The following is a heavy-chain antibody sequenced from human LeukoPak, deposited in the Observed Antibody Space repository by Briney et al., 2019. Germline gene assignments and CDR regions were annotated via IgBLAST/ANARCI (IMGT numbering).Heavy chain of an antibody. J-gene: IGHJ1*01. D-gene: IGHD5-24*01. CDR2: VSGSGGST. CDR1: GFTFSSYA. Sequence: PGGFLRLSCAASGFTFSSYAMSWVRQAPGKGLEWVSAVSGSGGSTYYADSVKGRFTISRDNSKNTLYLQMNSLRAEDMAVYYCTKEGFRDGYNKYFQHWGQGTLVTVSS. V-gene: IGHV3-23*01. CDR3: TKEGFRDGYNKYFQH.